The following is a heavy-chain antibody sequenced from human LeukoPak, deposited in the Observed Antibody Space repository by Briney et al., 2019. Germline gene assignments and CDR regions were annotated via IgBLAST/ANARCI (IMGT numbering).Heavy chain of an antibody. D-gene: IGHD2-15*01. CDR2: IYYSGGNT. CDR3: AKDQGQAVVPRRFDY. J-gene: IGHJ4*02. CDR1: GFTFSTYA. V-gene: IGHV3-23*01. Sequence: GGSLRLSCAASGFTFSTYAMSWVRQAPGKGLEWVSTIYYSGGNTYSADSVKGRFTISRDNARNTLYLQMNSLRAEDTAVYYCAKDQGQAVVPRRFDYWGQGTLVTVSS.